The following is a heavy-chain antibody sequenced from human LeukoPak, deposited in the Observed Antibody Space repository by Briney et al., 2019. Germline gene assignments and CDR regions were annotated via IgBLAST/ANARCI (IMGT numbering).Heavy chain of an antibody. V-gene: IGHV3-33*06. CDR2: IWYDGSNK. D-gene: IGHD2-2*01. CDR3: AKGVPAAMHYFQH. CDR1: GFTFSSYG. Sequence: GRSLRLSCAASGFTFSSYGMHWVRQAPSKGLEWVAVIWYDGSNKYCADSVKGRFTISRDNSKNTLYLQMNSLRAEDTAVYYCAKGVPAAMHYFQHWGQGTLVTVSS. J-gene: IGHJ1*01.